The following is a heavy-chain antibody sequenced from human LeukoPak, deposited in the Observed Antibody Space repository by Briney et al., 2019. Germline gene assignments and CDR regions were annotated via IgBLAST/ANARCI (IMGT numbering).Heavy chain of an antibody. CDR3: ARHLAVAGTNYNWFDH. CDR2: RFYSGST. J-gene: IGHJ5*02. V-gene: IGHV4-39*01. D-gene: IGHD6-19*01. CDR1: DGSISSNNYY. Sequence: SETLSLTCTVSDGSISSNNYYWGWIRQPPGKGLEWIGSRFYSGSTYYNPSLKSRVTVSVDTSNNQFFLRLNSVTAADTAVYHCARHLAVAGTNYNWFDHWGQGTQVTVSS.